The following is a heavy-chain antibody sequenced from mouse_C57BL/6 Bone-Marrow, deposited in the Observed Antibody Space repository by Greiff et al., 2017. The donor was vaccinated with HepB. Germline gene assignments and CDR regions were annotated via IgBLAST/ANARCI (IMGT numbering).Heavy chain of an antibody. Sequence: VQLQQSGPGLVQPSQSLSITCTVSGFSLTSYGVHWVRQSPGKGLEWLGVIWSGGSTDYNAAFLSRLSISKDNSKSQVFFKMNSLQADDTAIYYCASYYDYDGRYYYAMDYWGQGTSVTVSS. CDR3: ASYYDYDGRYYYAMDY. D-gene: IGHD2-4*01. V-gene: IGHV2-2*01. CDR2: IWSGGST. J-gene: IGHJ4*01. CDR1: GFSLTSYG.